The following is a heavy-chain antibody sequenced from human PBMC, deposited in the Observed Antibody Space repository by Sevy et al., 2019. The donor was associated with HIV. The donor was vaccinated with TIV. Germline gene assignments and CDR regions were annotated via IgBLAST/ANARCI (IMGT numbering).Heavy chain of an antibody. CDR3: ACAPTVRRGDDSLNWFDP. V-gene: IGHV4-59*01. Sequence: SETLSLTCTIFGGSISAYYWSWFRQPPGRGLEYVGYIYYSGSTNYKPSLKSRVTISVDTSKNQFSLRLTSVTTADTAKYSGACAPTVRRGDDSLNWFDPWGQGALVTISS. CDR2: IYYSGST. CDR1: GGSISAYY. D-gene: IGHD2-21*02. J-gene: IGHJ5*02.